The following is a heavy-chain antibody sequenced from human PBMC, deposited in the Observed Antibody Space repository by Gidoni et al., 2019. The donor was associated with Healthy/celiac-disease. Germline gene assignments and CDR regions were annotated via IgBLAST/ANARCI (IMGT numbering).Heavy chain of an antibody. CDR2: IYYSGST. Sequence: QLQLQQSGPGLVKPSQTLSLTCTVSGGSISSGAYYWSWIRPHPGKGLEWIGYIYYSGSTYYNPSLKSRVTISVDTSKNQFSLKLSSVTAADTAVYYCARGGEDFWSGGPNFDYWGQGTLVTVSS. CDR3: ARGGEDFWSGGPNFDY. D-gene: IGHD3-3*01. V-gene: IGHV4-31*03. J-gene: IGHJ4*02. CDR1: GGSISSGAYY.